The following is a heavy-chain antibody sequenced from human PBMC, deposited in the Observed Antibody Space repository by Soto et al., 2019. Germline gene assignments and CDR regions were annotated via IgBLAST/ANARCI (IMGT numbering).Heavy chain of an antibody. CDR1: QITFSNYA. Sequence: GGSLRLSCAASQITFSNYAMSWVRQAPGKGLEWVSAISGSGDYTYYADSVKGRFTISRDNSKNTLYLQMNSLRAEDTAVYYCAKSKDEYCSGGSCYSTALDYWGQGTLVTVSS. J-gene: IGHJ4*02. D-gene: IGHD2-15*01. V-gene: IGHV3-23*01. CDR3: AKSKDEYCSGGSCYSTALDY. CDR2: ISGSGDYT.